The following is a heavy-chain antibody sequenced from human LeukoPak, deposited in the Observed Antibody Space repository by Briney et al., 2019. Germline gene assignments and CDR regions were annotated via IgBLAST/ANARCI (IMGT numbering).Heavy chain of an antibody. J-gene: IGHJ3*02. D-gene: IGHD6-19*01. CDR1: GGSISSGGYY. CDR3: ARAPRLGTVAGTGAAFDI. CDR2: IYHSGST. V-gene: IGHV4-30-2*01. Sequence: PSETLSLTCTVSGGSISSGGYYWSWIRQPPGKGLEWIGYIYHSGSTYYNPSLKSRVTISVDRSKNQFSLKLSSVTAADTAVYYCARAPRLGTVAGTGAAFDIWGQGTMVTVSS.